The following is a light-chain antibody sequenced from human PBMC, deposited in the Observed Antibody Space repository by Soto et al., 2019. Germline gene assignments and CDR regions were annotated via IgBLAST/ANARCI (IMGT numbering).Light chain of an antibody. V-gene: IGKV3-15*01. Sequence: EIVMTQSPATLSVSPGERATLSCRASQSVSSNLAWYQQKPGQAPRLLIYAASTRATGIPARFSGSGSGTEFTLTISSLQSEDFAVYYCQQYNNWLETFGQGTKVEIK. CDR2: AAS. CDR1: QSVSSN. J-gene: IGKJ1*01. CDR3: QQYNNWLET.